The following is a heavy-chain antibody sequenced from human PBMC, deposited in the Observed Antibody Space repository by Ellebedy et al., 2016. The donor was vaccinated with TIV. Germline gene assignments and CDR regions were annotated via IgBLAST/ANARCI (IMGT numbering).Heavy chain of an antibody. J-gene: IGHJ4*02. CDR1: GGSFSNYY. CDR2: INHSGGT. Sequence: SETLSLTCAVYGGSFSNYYWSWIRQPPGKGLEWIGEINHSGGTNYNPSLKSRVTISVDTSKNQFSLKLSSVTAADTAVYFCARGPKGSYYVSWGQGTLVTVSS. V-gene: IGHV4-34*01. CDR3: ARGPKGSYYVS.